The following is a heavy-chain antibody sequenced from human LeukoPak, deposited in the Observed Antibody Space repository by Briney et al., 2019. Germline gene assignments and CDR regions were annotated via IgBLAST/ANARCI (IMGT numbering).Heavy chain of an antibody. D-gene: IGHD3-22*01. CDR2: ISTSSSYI. CDR1: GFTFSSYS. CDR3: ASEKGYYYDSSGHFDY. J-gene: IGHJ4*02. Sequence: GGSLRLSCAAAGFTFSSYSMNWGRQAPGKGLEWVSSISTSSSYIYYADSVKGRFTISRDNAKNSLYLTMNSLRAEDTAVYYCASEKGYYYDSSGHFDYWREGSLVTVSS. V-gene: IGHV3-21*01.